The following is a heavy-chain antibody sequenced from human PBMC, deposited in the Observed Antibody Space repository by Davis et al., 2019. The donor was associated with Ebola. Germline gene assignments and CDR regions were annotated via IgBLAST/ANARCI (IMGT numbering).Heavy chain of an antibody. V-gene: IGHV3-53*04. CDR3: AREGYYYGSGSYFDYYGMDV. D-gene: IGHD3-10*01. CDR1: GLTVSSNY. Sequence: GESLKISCAASGLTVSSNYMSWVRQAPGKGLEWVSVIYSGGSTYYADSVKGRFTISRHNSKNTLYLQMNSLRAEDTAVYYCAREGYYYGSGSYFDYYGMDVWGQGTTVTVSS. CDR2: IYSGGST. J-gene: IGHJ6*02.